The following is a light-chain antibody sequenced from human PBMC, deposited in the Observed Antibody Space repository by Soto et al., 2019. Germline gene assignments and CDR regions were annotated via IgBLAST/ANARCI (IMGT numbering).Light chain of an antibody. V-gene: IGKV4-1*01. J-gene: IGKJ1*01. CDR2: WAS. CDR1: QSVLYISNNKNY. Sequence: DIVMTQSPDSLAVSLGERATINCKSSQSVLYISNNKNYLAWYQQKPGQPPKLLIYWASTRESGVPDRFSGSGSGTDFTPTISSLQAEDVAVYYCQQYYSTPWTFGQGTKVVIK. CDR3: QQYYSTPWT.